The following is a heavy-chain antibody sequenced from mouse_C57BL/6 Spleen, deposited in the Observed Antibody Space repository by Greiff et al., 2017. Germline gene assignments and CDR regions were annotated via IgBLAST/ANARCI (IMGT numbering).Heavy chain of an antibody. V-gene: IGHV1-62-2*01. J-gene: IGHJ4*01. D-gene: IGHD1-1*01. CDR3: ARHEDRYVPTPHGEDAMDY. CDR1: GYTFTEYT. Sequence: VKLQESGAELVKPGASVKLSCKASGYTFTEYTIHWVKQRSGQGLEWIGWFYPGSGSIKYNEKFKDKATLTADKSSSTVYMELSRLTSEDSAVYFCARHEDRYVPTPHGEDAMDYWGQGTSVTVSS. CDR2: FYPGSGSI.